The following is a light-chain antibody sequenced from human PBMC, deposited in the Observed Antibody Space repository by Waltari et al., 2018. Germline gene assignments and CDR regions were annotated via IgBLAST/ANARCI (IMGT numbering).Light chain of an antibody. CDR3: AAWDDNVNGVV. CDR2: SND. V-gene: IGLV1-44*01. Sequence: QSVLAQPPSASATPGQRVSISCSGSSSNIGTNNVKWYQQFPGTAPKLLIHSNDDGPVGVPDRFPGSKSCTSAALAISGRQSEDEADYYCAAWDDNVNGVVFGGGTKLTVL. J-gene: IGLJ3*02. CDR1: SSNIGTNN.